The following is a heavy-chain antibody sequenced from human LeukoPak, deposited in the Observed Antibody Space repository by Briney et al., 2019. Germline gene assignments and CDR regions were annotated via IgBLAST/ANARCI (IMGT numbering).Heavy chain of an antibody. V-gene: IGHV3-30*18. D-gene: IGHD3-10*01. Sequence: PGRSLRLSCAASGFTFSSYGVHWVRQAPGKGLEWVAVISYDGSNKYYADSVKGRFTISRDNSKNTLYLQMNSLRAEDTAVYYCAKDLIRTVQGITGHYYYGMDVWGQGTTVTVSS. CDR1: GFTFSSYG. CDR2: ISYDGSNK. CDR3: AKDLIRTVQGITGHYYYGMDV. J-gene: IGHJ6*02.